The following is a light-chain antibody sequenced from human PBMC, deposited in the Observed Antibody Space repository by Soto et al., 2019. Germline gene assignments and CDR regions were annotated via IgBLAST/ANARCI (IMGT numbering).Light chain of an antibody. CDR3: QQYDNVPLT. J-gene: IGKJ4*01. CDR2: DAA. V-gene: IGKV1-33*01. Sequence: DIQTTQSKSSLSASVADRVTITCQASKDISDYLNWYQQKPGKAPKLLIYDAANLETGVPSRFSGSGSGTDFTFIISSLQPEEIAIYYCQQYDNVPLTFGGGTIVDI. CDR1: KDISDY.